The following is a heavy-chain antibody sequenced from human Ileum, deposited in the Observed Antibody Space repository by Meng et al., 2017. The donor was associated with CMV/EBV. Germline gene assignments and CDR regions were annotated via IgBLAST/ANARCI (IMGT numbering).Heavy chain of an antibody. CDR1: GFTFRSYW. J-gene: IGHJ4*02. V-gene: IGHV3-7*01. D-gene: IGHD3-16*01. CDR2: IKQDGSEK. CDR3: ARDLENGYASSIKDY. Sequence: GGSLRLSFAAPGFTFRSYWMSWVRQAPGKGLEWVANIKQDGSEKYYVDSVKGRFTIFRDNAKNSLYLQMSSLRAEDTAVYYCARDLENGYASSIKDYWGQGTLVTVSS.